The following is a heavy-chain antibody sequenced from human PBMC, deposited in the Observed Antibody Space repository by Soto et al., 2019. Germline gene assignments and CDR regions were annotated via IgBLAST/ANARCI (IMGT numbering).Heavy chain of an antibody. Sequence: GASVKVSCKASGFTFTSSAVQWVRQTRGQRLEWIGWIVVGSGNTNYAQKFQERVTITRDMSTSTAYMELSSLRSEDTAVYYCAADGHIVATIGFALDYWGQGTLVTAPQ. CDR2: IVVGSGNT. J-gene: IGHJ4*02. CDR3: AADGHIVATIGFALDY. CDR1: GFTFTSSA. D-gene: IGHD5-12*01. V-gene: IGHV1-58*01.